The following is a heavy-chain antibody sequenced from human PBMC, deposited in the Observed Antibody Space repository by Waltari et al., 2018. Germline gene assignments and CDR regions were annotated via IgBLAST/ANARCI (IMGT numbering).Heavy chain of an antibody. Sequence: QLQLQESGPGLVKPSETLSLPCTVPGGSLSSSSHYWGWIRQPPGKGREWSVSIYYMGSTYYNPSLKSRVTIAVDTSKNQFSLKLSSVTAADTAVYYCARQLRRVYGSGPDYWGQGTLVTVSS. CDR1: GGSLSSSSHY. CDR3: ARQLRRVYGSGPDY. V-gene: IGHV4-39*01. J-gene: IGHJ4*02. CDR2: IYYMGST. D-gene: IGHD3-10*01.